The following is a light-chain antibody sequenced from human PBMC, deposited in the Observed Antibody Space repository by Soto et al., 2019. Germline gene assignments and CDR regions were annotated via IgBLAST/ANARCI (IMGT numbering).Light chain of an antibody. J-gene: IGKJ4*01. Sequence: DVQMTQSPSSLSASVGDRVTITCRASQDINTWLAWYQQKAEKAPKSLIYAASSLQTGVPSRFSGSQSGTDFTLTISSMQPEDSATYYCQQYNIYPLTFGGGTKVEIK. CDR1: QDINTW. CDR2: AAS. V-gene: IGKV1D-16*01. CDR3: QQYNIYPLT.